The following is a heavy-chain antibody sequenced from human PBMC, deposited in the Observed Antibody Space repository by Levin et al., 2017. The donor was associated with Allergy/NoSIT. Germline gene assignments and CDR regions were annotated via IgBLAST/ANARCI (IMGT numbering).Heavy chain of an antibody. Sequence: PGGSLRLSCTASGFTFSSYNMNWVRQALGKGLEWVSSTGTAGKYIYYADSVKGRFTISRDNAKNSLNLQMNSLRAEDTAVYYCVRGSNTMIRADPLDYWGQGTLVTVSS. CDR1: GFTFSSYN. D-gene: IGHD3-10*01. CDR2: TGTAGKYI. CDR3: VRGSNTMIRADPLDY. V-gene: IGHV3-21*01. J-gene: IGHJ4*02.